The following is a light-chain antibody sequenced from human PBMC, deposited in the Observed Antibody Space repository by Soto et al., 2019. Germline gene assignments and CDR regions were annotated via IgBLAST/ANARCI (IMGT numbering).Light chain of an antibody. CDR2: DAS. V-gene: IGKV3-11*01. Sequence: EIVLTQSPATLSLSPGETATLSCRASESISDYLGWYQQKPGQAPRLLIYDASNRATGIPGRFSGSGSGTDCTLTISSLEPEDFAVYYCQQRSDWAFSFGPGTKVDLK. CDR3: QQRSDWAFS. CDR1: ESISDY. J-gene: IGKJ3*01.